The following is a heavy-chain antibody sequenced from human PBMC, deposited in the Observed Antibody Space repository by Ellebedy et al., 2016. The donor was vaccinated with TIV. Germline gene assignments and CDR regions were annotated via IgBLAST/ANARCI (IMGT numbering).Heavy chain of an antibody. D-gene: IGHD6-19*01. CDR2: INHSGST. J-gene: IGHJ5*02. CDR3: ARGGMVTFSGWPLGWFDP. CDR1: GGSFSGYY. V-gene: IGHV4-34*01. Sequence: SETLSLXXAVYGGSFSGYYWSWIRQPPGKGLEWIGEINHSGSTNYNPSLKSRVTISVDTSKNQFSLKLSSVTAADTAVYYCARGGMVTFSGWPLGWFDPWGQGTLVTVSS.